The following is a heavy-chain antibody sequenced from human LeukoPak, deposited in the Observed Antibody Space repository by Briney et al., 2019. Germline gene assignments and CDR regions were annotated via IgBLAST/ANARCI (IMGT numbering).Heavy chain of an antibody. D-gene: IGHD5-18*01. V-gene: IGHV3-30*02. CDR2: IRYDGTNK. J-gene: IGHJ4*02. Sequence: GGSLRLSCAASGFTLSSYAMSWVRQAPGKGLEWVAFIRYDGTNKYYADSVKGRFTISRDNSKNTMYLQMNSLRAEDTAVYYCATGRDTAMVRLDYWGQGTLVTVSS. CDR3: ATGRDTAMVRLDY. CDR1: GFTLSSYA.